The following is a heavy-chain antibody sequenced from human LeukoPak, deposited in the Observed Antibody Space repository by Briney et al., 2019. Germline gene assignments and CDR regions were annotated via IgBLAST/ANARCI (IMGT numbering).Heavy chain of an antibody. J-gene: IGHJ4*02. V-gene: IGHV3-33*01. Sequence: PGRSLRLSCAASGFTFSSYGMHWVRQAPGKGLEWVAVIWYDGSNKYYADSVKGRFTISRDNSKNTLYLQMNSLRAEDTAVYYCAGVPRSGYFDYWGQGTLVTVSS. D-gene: IGHD3-10*01. CDR1: GFTFSSYG. CDR2: IWYDGSNK. CDR3: AGVPRSGYFDY.